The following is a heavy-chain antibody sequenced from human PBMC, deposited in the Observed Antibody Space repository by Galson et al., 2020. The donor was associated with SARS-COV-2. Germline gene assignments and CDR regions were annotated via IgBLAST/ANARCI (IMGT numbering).Heavy chain of an antibody. J-gene: IGHJ4*02. CDR1: GFTFSSYW. V-gene: IGHV3-7*01. Sequence: GGSLRLSCVASGFTFSSYWMSWVRQAPGKGLEWVGRIKKDGSDKNYVDSVKGRFTISRDNAKSSLYLQMNSLRAEDTAVYYCARVRFGSFDYWGQGTLVTVSS. CDR3: ARVRFGSFDY. D-gene: IGHD3-10*01. CDR2: IKKDGSDK.